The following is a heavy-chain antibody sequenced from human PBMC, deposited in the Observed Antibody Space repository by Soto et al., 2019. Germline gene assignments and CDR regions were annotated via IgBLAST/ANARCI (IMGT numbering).Heavy chain of an antibody. Sequence: EVQLVESGGGLVQPGGSLRLSCAASGFSVGDNYMKWVRQAPGKGLEWVSLIYSGGSTFYADSVKSRFTISRDNSKNTLFLQMNNFRVDDTAVYYCARDRGYRWGQGKIVTVS. V-gene: IGHV3-66*01. D-gene: IGHD5-12*01. CDR1: GFSVGDNY. J-gene: IGHJ3*01. CDR2: IYSGGST. CDR3: ARDRGYR.